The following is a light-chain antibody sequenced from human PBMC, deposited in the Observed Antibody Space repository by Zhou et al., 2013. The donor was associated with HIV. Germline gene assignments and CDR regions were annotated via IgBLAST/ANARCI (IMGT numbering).Light chain of an antibody. Sequence: AIQMTQSPSSFSASTGDTVSITCRASHYISTYLAWYQQKPGTAPKLLISSASTLQSGVPSRFSGSGSGTDFTLTIGCLQSEDFATYYCQQYDALPRTFGQGTKVEMK. CDR3: QQYDALPRT. CDR1: HYISTY. CDR2: SAS. J-gene: IGKJ1*01. V-gene: IGKV1-8*01.